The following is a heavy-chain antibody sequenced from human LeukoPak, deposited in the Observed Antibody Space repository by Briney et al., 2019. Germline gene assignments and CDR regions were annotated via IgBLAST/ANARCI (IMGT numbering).Heavy chain of an antibody. Sequence: SETLSLTCTVSGGSISSYYWSWIRQPPGKGLEWGGYIYYSGSTNYNPSLKSRVTISVDTSKNQFSLKLSSVTAADTAVYYCARDGGEDRYYYYGMDVWGQGTTVTVSS. V-gene: IGHV4-59*01. CDR3: ARDGGEDRYYYYGMDV. CDR2: IYYSGST. J-gene: IGHJ6*02. CDR1: GGSISSYY. D-gene: IGHD3-10*01.